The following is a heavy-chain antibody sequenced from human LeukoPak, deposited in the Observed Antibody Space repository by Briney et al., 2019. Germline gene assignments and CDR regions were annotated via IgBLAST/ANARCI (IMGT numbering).Heavy chain of an antibody. D-gene: IGHD4-23*01. CDR3: VRGNDYGGPHY. Sequence: GGSLRLSCAVSGFTFSSYWMHWVRRAPGKGLVWVSRIDRDGSRINYADSVKGRFTISRDNGKDTLFLQMNSLRAEDAAVYYCVRGNDYGGPHYWGQGTLVTVSS. CDR2: IDRDGSRI. CDR1: GFTFSSYW. V-gene: IGHV3-74*01. J-gene: IGHJ4*02.